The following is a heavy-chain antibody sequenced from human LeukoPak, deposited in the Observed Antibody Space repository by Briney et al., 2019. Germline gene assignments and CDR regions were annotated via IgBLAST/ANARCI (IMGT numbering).Heavy chain of an antibody. D-gene: IGHD5-18*01. CDR2: ISYDGSNK. Sequence: GGSLRLSCAASGFTFSSYAMHWVRQAPGKGLEWVAVISYDGSNKYYADSVKDRFTISRDNSKNTLYLQMNSLRAEDTAVYYCARDKMERIQLWPTYDYYYYGMDVWGQGTTVTVSS. CDR3: ARDKMERIQLWPTYDYYYYGMDV. V-gene: IGHV3-30-3*01. J-gene: IGHJ6*02. CDR1: GFTFSSYA.